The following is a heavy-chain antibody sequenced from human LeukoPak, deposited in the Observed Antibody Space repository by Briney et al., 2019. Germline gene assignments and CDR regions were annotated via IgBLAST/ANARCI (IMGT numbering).Heavy chain of an antibody. CDR2: IYYSGST. V-gene: IGHV4-59*12. J-gene: IGHJ3*01. Sequence: SETLSLTCTVSGGSISSYYWSWIRQPPGKGLEWIGYIYYSGSTNYNPSLKSRVTISVDTSESKFSLRLSSLTAADTAVYYCARDGGHDILTGYYKGNAFDVWGQGTMVTVSS. D-gene: IGHD3-9*01. CDR1: GGSISSYY. CDR3: ARDGGHDILTGYYKGNAFDV.